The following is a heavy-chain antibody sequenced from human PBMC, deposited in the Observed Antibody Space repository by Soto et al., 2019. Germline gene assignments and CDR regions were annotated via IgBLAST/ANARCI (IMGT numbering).Heavy chain of an antibody. CDR1: EFTVSINY. D-gene: IGHD1-26*01. V-gene: IGHV3-53*01. CDR2: IYSGGST. Sequence: GSLRLSCAASEFTVSINYMNWVRQAPGKGLECVSTIYSGGSTYYADSVKGRFTISRDNSENTLYLQMNNLRAEDTAVYYCAGRVGATNYGMDVWGQGTTVTVSS. J-gene: IGHJ6*02. CDR3: AGRVGATNYGMDV.